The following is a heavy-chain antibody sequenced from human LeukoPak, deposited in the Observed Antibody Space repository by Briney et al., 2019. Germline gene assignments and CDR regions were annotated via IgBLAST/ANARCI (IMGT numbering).Heavy chain of an antibody. CDR2: RSSSGSAT. D-gene: IGHD3-16*01. CDR3: ARGIYGIRWGVFDI. CDR1: GFPFSDYA. Sequence: PGGSLRLSCAASGFPFSDYAVSWIRQAPGKRMEWISYRSSSGSATYYAGSVTGRFTISRDHANNSVYLQLNSLRVEDTALYYCARGIYGIRWGVFDIWGQGTMVTVSS. J-gene: IGHJ3*02. V-gene: IGHV3-11*04.